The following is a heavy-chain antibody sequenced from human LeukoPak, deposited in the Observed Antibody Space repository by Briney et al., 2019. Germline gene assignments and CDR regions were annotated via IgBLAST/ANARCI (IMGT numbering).Heavy chain of an antibody. CDR3: AKKPRIAVAGYYFDW. V-gene: IGHV3-23*01. J-gene: IGHJ4*02. D-gene: IGHD6-19*01. Sequence: GGSLRLSCAASGFTSSLNAMTWVRQAPGKGPEWVAAISGNGGSTYYADSVKGRFTISRVNSMNTLYLQMNSLRAEDTAVYYCAKKPRIAVAGYYFDWWGQGTLVTVSS. CDR2: ISGNGGST. CDR1: GFTSSLNA.